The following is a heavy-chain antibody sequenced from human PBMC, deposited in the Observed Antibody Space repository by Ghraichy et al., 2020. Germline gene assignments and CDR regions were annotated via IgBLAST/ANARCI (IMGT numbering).Heavy chain of an antibody. CDR1: GFSFSSYA. V-gene: IGHV3-23*01. D-gene: IGHD6-19*01. CDR2: ISGGGTST. J-gene: IGHJ3*02. Sequence: GGSLRLSCAASGFSFSSYAMSWVRQAPGKGLEWVSAISGGGTSTYYADSVKGRFTISRDNSKKTLYLQMNSLRAEDTAVYYCVKAYSSAWYALVPYGFNIWGQGTMVTLSS. CDR3: VKAYSSAWYALVPYGFNI.